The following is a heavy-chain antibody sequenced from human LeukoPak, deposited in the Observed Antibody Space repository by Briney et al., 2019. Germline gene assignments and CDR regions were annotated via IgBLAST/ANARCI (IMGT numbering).Heavy chain of an antibody. CDR1: GGSISSYY. CDR3: ATVAPTWFGGIPVYDAFDI. CDR2: IYYSGST. J-gene: IGHJ3*02. D-gene: IGHD3-10*01. Sequence: SETLSLTCTVSGGSISSYYWSWIRQPPGKGLEWIGYIYYSGSTNYNPSLKSRVTISVDTSKNQFSLKLSSVTAADTAGYYCATVAPTWFGGIPVYDAFDIWGQGTMVTVSS. V-gene: IGHV4-59*01.